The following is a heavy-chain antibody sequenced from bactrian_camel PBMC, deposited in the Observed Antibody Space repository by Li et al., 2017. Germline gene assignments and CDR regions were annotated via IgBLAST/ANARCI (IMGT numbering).Heavy chain of an antibody. V-gene: IGHV3S1*01. Sequence: QLVESGGGLVQPGGSLSLSCKGSGFTFSNYGMTWVRQAPGKGLEWVATILASGSGAHYPDSVEGRFTISRDDAKNKLYLQMNNLKIEDTAVYYCARGGRLTSASDLSAGITWRGQGTQVTVS. CDR2: ILASGSGA. CDR1: GFTFSNYG. D-gene: IGHD3*01. J-gene: IGHJ4*01. CDR3: ARGGRLTSASDLSAGITW.